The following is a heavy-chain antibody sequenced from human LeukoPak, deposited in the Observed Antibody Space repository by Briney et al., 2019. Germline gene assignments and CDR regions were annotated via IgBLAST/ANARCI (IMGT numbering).Heavy chain of an antibody. CDR1: GGSISSFY. D-gene: IGHD6-13*01. CDR2: LYSTGGRT. V-gene: IGHV4-59*01. J-gene: IGHJ4*02. CDR3: ARHLAAATSAFDY. Sequence: LETLSLTCAVSGGSISSFYWSWIRQPPGKGLEWIAYLYSTGGRTNYNPSLKSRVTISVDPSKNHFSLKMNSVTTADTAVYYCARHLAAATSAFDYWGRGALVTASS.